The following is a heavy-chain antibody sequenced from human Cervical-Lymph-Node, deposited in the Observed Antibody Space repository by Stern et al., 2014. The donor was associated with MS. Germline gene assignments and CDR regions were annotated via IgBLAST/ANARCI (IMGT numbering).Heavy chain of an antibody. J-gene: IGHJ6*02. CDR1: GGTFSNYA. CDR2: IVPVFGKP. CDR3: SSPLTATSVPFGYYGMDV. V-gene: IGHV1-69*01. Sequence: VQLVESGAEVKKPGSSVKVSCKASGGTFSNYATSWVRQAHGQGLEWMGGIVPVFGKPNYAQKFQGRVTITADESTSTAYMDLSSLRSEDTAVYYCSSPLTATSVPFGYYGMDVWGQGTTVTVS. D-gene: IGHD4-17*01.